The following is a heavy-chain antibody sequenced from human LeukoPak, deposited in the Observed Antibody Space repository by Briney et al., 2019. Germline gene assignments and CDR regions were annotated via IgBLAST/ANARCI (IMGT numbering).Heavy chain of an antibody. CDR2: ISYGGST. Sequence: SETLSLTCTVSGDSITNSYWNWIWQPPGRGLEWIGRISYGGSTNYNPSLKSRVIISRDTSKNQFSLELTSVTAADTAIYYCAKRIIEARENGDSNWLDPWGQGTLVTVSS. CDR3: AKRIIEARENGDSNWLDP. CDR1: GDSITNSY. V-gene: IGHV4-59*08. D-gene: IGHD4-17*01. J-gene: IGHJ5*01.